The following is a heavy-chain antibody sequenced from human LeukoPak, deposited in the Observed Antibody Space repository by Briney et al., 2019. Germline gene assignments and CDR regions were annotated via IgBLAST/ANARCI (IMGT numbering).Heavy chain of an antibody. CDR3: ARSYYGDAQGTFDY. Sequence: GGSLRLSCAASGFTFSSYWMHWVRHAPGKGLVWVSRINSDGSSTSYADSVKGRFTISRDNAKNTLYLQMNSLRAEDTAVYYCARSYYGDAQGTFDYWGQGTLVTVSS. CDR2: INSDGSST. D-gene: IGHD4-17*01. V-gene: IGHV3-74*01. CDR1: GFTFSSYW. J-gene: IGHJ4*02.